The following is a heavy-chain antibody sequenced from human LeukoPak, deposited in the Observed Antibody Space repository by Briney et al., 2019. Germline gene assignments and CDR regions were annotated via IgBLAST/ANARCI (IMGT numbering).Heavy chain of an antibody. D-gene: IGHD3-16*02. CDR3: AIDVGYDYVWGSYRYQAGMDV. CDR2: MYYSGST. V-gene: IGHV4-59*01. Sequence: SETLSLTCTVSGGSISSYYWSWIRQPPGKGLEWIGYMYYSGSTNYNPSLKSRVTISVDTSKNQFSLKLSSVTAADTAVYYCAIDVGYDYVWGSYRYQAGMDVWGQGTTVTVSS. CDR1: GGSISSYY. J-gene: IGHJ6*02.